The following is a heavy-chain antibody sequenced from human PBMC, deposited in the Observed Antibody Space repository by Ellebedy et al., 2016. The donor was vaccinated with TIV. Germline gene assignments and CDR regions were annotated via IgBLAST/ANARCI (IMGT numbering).Heavy chain of an antibody. J-gene: IGHJ4*02. D-gene: IGHD5-12*01. Sequence: SVKVSCKASGGTFSSYAISWVRQVPGQGLGWMGGIIGMFGTTTYAQKFLGKVSITADEFTSTAYMELSSLRFEDTAVYYCARHSGYHATSHLAHWGQGTLVTVS. CDR1: GGTFSSYA. CDR2: IIGMFGTT. CDR3: ARHSGYHATSHLAH. V-gene: IGHV1-69*13.